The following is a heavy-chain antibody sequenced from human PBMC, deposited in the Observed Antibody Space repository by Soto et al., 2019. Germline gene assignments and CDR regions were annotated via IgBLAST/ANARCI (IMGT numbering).Heavy chain of an antibody. Sequence: GGSLRLSCAASGFTFEDHAMHWVRQGPWKGLECVSGISWHSGRIDYADSVKGRFTISRDNAKKSLDLQMNSLRAEDTALYYCTKEQNIFHGDAPFETWGQGIRVTVAS. J-gene: IGHJ3*02. V-gene: IGHV3-9*01. CDR3: TKEQNIFHGDAPFET. CDR2: ISWHSGRI. CDR1: GFTFEDHA. D-gene: IGHD2-21*02.